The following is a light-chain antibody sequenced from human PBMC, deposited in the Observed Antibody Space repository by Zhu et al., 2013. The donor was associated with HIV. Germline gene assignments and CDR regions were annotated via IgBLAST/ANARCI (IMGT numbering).Light chain of an antibody. CDR1: QDISNY. CDR3: QQYGSSPLT. V-gene: IGKV1-27*01. CDR2: AAS. J-gene: IGKJ4*01. Sequence: DIQMTQSPSAMSASVGDRVTITCRASQDISNYLAWYQQKPGKVPKLLIYAASTLQSGVPSRISGSGSGTDFTLTISRLEPEDFAVYYCQQYGSSPLTFGGGTKVEIK.